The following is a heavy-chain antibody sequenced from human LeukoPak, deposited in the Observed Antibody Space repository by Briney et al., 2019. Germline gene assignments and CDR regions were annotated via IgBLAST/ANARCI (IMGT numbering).Heavy chain of an antibody. CDR1: GFTFNSYD. CDR3: ARYVGGGNSGGFDY. CDR2: IWYDGSNK. Sequence: GGSLRLFCAASGFTFNSYDMHWIREAPGKGLEWVALIWYDGSNKYYPDSVKGRFTISRDNSKNTLYLQMNSLRAEDTAVYYCARYVGGGNSGGFDYWGQGTPVIVSS. V-gene: IGHV3-33*01. D-gene: IGHD4-23*01. J-gene: IGHJ4*02.